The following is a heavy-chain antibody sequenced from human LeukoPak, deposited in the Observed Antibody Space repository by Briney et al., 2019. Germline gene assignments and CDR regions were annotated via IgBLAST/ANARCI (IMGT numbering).Heavy chain of an antibody. J-gene: IGHJ4*02. D-gene: IGHD3/OR15-3a*01. Sequence: GGSLRLSCAASGFTFSNYWMHWVRQAPGKGLVWVSRIKSDGSSTSYADSVKGRFTITRDSAKNTLYLQMNSLRAEDTAVYYCARGTGNYYGYWGQGTLVTVSS. CDR3: ARGTGNYYGY. CDR1: GFTFSNYW. CDR2: IKSDGSST. V-gene: IGHV3-74*01.